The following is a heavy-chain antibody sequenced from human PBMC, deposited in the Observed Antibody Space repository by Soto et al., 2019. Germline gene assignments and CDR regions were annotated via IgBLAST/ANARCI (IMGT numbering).Heavy chain of an antibody. CDR2: ISWNSGSI. V-gene: IGHV3-9*01. J-gene: IGHJ3*02. Sequence: EVQLVESGGGLVQPGRSLRLSCAASGFTFDDYAMHWVRQAPGKGLEWVSGISWNSGSIGYADSVKGRFTISRDNAKNSLYLQMNSLRAEDTGLYYCAKEKEGDYGTNWAFDIWGQGTMVTVSS. CDR3: AKEKEGDYGTNWAFDI. D-gene: IGHD4-17*01. CDR1: GFTFDDYA.